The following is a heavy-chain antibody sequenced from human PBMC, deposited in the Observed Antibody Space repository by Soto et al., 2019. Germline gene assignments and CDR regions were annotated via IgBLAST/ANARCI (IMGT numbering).Heavy chain of an antibody. CDR2: MKKDGSEK. Sequence: EVQLVESGGALVQRGGSLRLSCAASGFSFGDYWMSWVRQAPGKGLEWVAHMKKDGSEKYYVDSVKGRFTVSRDNTKNSLYLQMNSLRAEDTAVYYCAKLGSGYYTGLYFDFWGQETLVSVSS. CDR1: GFSFGDYW. J-gene: IGHJ4*02. CDR3: AKLGSGYYTGLYFDF. D-gene: IGHD3-3*01. V-gene: IGHV3-7*03.